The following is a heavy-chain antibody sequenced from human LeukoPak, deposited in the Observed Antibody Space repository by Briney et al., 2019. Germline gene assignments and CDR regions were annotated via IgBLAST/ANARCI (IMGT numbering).Heavy chain of an antibody. CDR3: ARAAASGNYFDY. J-gene: IGHJ4*02. D-gene: IGHD6-13*01. V-gene: IGHV4-4*07. Sequence: SETLSLTCTLSGGSISHYYCSWIRQPAGKGLEWIGRIYTSGSTNYNPSLKSRVTMSVDTSKNQFSLQLSSVTAADTAVYFCARAAASGNYFDYWGRGTLVTVSS. CDR2: IYTSGST. CDR1: GGSISHYY.